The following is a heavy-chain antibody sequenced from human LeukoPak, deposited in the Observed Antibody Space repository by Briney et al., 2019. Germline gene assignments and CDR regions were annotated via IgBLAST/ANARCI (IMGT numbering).Heavy chain of an antibody. D-gene: IGHD3-3*01. Sequence: SETLSLTCTASGGSISSYYWSWIRQPPGKGLEWIGYIYYSGSTNYNPSLKSRVTISVDTSKNQFSLKLSSVTAADTAVYYCARLRGLEWLLPSSTTNNWYFDLWGRGTLVTVSS. CDR3: ARLRGLEWLLPSSTTNNWYFDL. CDR2: IYYSGST. J-gene: IGHJ2*01. V-gene: IGHV4-59*08. CDR1: GGSISSYY.